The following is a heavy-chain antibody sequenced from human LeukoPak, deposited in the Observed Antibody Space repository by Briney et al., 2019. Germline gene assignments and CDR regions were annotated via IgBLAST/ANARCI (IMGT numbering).Heavy chain of an antibody. Sequence: SETLSLTCTVSGGSISSSSYYWGWIRQPPGKGLEWIGSIYYSGSTYYNPPLKSRVTISVDTSKNQFSLKLSSVTAADTAVYYCARDAMIVVDYFDYWGQGTLVTVSS. CDR1: GGSISSSSYY. V-gene: IGHV4-39*02. D-gene: IGHD3-22*01. CDR2: IYYSGST. CDR3: ARDAMIVVDYFDY. J-gene: IGHJ4*02.